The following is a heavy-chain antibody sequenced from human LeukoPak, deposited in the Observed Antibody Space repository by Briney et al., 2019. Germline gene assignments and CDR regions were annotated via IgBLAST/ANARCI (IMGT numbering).Heavy chain of an antibody. D-gene: IGHD6-6*01. CDR3: ARARSSPGLDAFDI. CDR2: INPNSGGT. Sequence: ASVKVSCKASGYTFTGYYMHWVRQAPGQGLEWMGWINPNSGGTNYAQKFQGRVTMTRDTSISTAYMELSRLRSDDTAVYYCARARSSPGLDAFDIWGQGTMVTVSS. CDR1: GYTFTGYY. V-gene: IGHV1-2*02. J-gene: IGHJ3*02.